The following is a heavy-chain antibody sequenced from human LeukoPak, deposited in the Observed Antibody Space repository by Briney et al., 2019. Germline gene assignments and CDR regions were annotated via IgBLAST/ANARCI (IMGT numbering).Heavy chain of an antibody. CDR1: GFTFSNSE. V-gene: IGHV3-69-1*01. D-gene: IGHD1-1*01. CDR2: ISGSNTI. Sequence: NPGGYLRLSCAASGFTFSNSEMNWVRRPSGKGLEWVSYISGSNTIYYADSVKGRFTISRNNAKNSLYLQMNSLRAEDTAVYYCARGFSGTADYWGQGTLVTVSS. CDR3: ARGFSGTADY. J-gene: IGHJ4*02.